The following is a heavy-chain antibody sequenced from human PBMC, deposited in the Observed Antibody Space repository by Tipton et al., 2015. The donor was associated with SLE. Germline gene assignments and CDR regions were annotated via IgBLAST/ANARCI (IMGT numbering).Heavy chain of an antibody. V-gene: IGHV3-30*04. CDR2: ISYDGSNK. CDR1: GFTFSSYA. CDR3: ASELLPPYSMDV. J-gene: IGHJ6*02. Sequence: SLRLSCAASGFTFSSYAMHWVRQAPGKGLEWVAVISYDGSNKYYADSVKGRFTISRDNSKNTLYLQMNSLRAEDTAVYYCASELLPPYSMDVWGQETTVAVSS. D-gene: IGHD2-15*01.